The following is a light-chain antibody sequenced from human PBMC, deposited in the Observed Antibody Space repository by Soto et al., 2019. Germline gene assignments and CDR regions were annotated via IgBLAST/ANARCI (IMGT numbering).Light chain of an antibody. J-gene: IGLJ1*01. CDR1: SSNLGADYD. CDR3: RSYDSSLSAYV. CDR2: GNI. Sequence: QSVLTQPPSVSGAPGQRVTISCTGSSSNLGADYDVHWYQLLPGTAPKLLIYGNINRPSGVPDRFSGSKSATSASLAITGLQAEDEADYYCRSYDSSLSAYVFGAGTKGTV. V-gene: IGLV1-40*01.